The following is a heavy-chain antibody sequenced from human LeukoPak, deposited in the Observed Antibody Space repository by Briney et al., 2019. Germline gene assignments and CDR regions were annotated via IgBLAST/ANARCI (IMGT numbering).Heavy chain of an antibody. D-gene: IGHD2-8*01. V-gene: IGHV3-64D*06. CDR2: ISSNGGST. CDR3: VNLGYCTNGVCSDFDY. Sequence: GGSLTLSCSASGCTFSSYAMHWVRQAPGKGLEYVSAISSNGGSTYYADSVKGRFTISRDNSKNTLYLQMSSLRAEDTAVYYCVNLGYCTNGVCSDFDYWGQGTLVTVSS. J-gene: IGHJ4*02. CDR1: GCTFSSYA.